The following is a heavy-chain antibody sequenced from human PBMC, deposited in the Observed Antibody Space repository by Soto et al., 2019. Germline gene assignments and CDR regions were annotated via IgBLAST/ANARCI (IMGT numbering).Heavy chain of an antibody. J-gene: IGHJ4*02. Sequence: QVQLVQSGAEVKKPGASVKVSCKASGYTFTSYGISWVRQAPGQGLEWMGWISAYNGNTNYAQKLQGRVTMTTDTSNSTGYKELRNMRSDDKAEYYCARHLPPADYWAQGSLATLSS. CDR2: ISAYNGNT. V-gene: IGHV1-18*01. CDR3: ARHLPPADY. CDR1: GYTFTSYG.